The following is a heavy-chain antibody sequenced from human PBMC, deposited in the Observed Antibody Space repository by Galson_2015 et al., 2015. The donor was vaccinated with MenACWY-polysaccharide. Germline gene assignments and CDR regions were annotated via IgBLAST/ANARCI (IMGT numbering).Heavy chain of an antibody. J-gene: IGHJ4*02. Sequence: TLSLTCTVSGDSITSGGYFWSWIRQHPGKGLEWIASISFDGGTYYNPSLKSRVIISLDTPNNQPNNQFSLKLNSVTAADTAVYYCARRDIYGTTADYLAFDSWGQGTLITVSS. CDR3: ARRDIYGTTADYLAFDS. CDR2: ISFDGGT. D-gene: IGHD3-16*01. CDR1: GDSITSGGYF. V-gene: IGHV4-31*03.